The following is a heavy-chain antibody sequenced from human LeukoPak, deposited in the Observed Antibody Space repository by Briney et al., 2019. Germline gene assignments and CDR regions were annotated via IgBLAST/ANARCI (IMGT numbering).Heavy chain of an antibody. CDR1: GGSISSSTYY. Sequence: SETLSLTCTVSGGSISSSTYYWGWIRQPPGKGLEWIGSIYYRGNSYYNPSLKSRVTISVYTSKNHFSLKLRSVTAADTAVYYCARAHNWKYGTFDYWGQGTLVTVSS. J-gene: IGHJ4*02. V-gene: IGHV4-39*02. CDR3: ARAHNWKYGTFDY. CDR2: IYYRGNS. D-gene: IGHD1-7*01.